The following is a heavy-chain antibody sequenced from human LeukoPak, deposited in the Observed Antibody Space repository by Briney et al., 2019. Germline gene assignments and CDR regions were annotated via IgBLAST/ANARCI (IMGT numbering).Heavy chain of an antibody. CDR1: GGTFSSYA. V-gene: IGHV1-69*04. CDR2: IIPILGIA. Sequence: SVKVSCKASGGTFSSYAISWVRQAPGQGLEWMERIIPILGIANYAQKFQGRVTITADKSTNTAYMELSSLRSEDTAVYYCARVPQQLGYDYWGQGTLVTVSS. J-gene: IGHJ4*02. D-gene: IGHD6-13*01. CDR3: ARVPQQLGYDY.